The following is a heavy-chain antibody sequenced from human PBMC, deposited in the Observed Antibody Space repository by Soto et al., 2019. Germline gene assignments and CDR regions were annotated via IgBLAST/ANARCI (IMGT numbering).Heavy chain of an antibody. J-gene: IGHJ4*02. D-gene: IGHD2-2*01. V-gene: IGHV3-74*01. CDR2: INSDGSST. CDR1: GFTFSSYW. CDR3: ARVWRKGVPAASDY. Sequence: EVQLVESGGGLVQPGGSLRLSCAASGFTFSSYWMHWVRQAPGKGLVWVSRINSDGSSTSYVDSVKGRFTISRDNAKNTLYLQMNSLRAEDTAVYYCARVWRKGVPAASDYWGQGTLVTVSS.